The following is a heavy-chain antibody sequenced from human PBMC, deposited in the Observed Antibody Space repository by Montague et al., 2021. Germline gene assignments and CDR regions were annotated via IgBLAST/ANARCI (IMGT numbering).Heavy chain of an antibody. D-gene: IGHD3-10*01. J-gene: IGHJ4*02. CDR2: IGGSGDDT. V-gene: IGHV3-23*01. CDR1: TSTFRTYV. CDR3: ATRGTIVRGVISPQYFDY. Sequence: SLRLSCAVSTSTFRTYVMSWVRQAPGTGLEWLSSIGGSGDDTHYADSAKGRFTISRDISRKTLYLQMDSLTAEDTAVYFCATRGTIVRGVISPQYFDYWGQGTQVTVSS.